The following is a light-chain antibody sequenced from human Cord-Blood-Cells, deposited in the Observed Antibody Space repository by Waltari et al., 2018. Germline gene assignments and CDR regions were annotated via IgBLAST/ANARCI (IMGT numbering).Light chain of an antibody. CDR2: QDS. J-gene: IGLJ3*02. CDR3: QAWDSSTAV. Sequence: SYELTQPPSVSVSPGQTASITCPGDKLGDKYACWYQQKPGQSPVLVIYQDSKRPSGIPGGFSGCNFGNTATLTISGTQAMDEADYYCQAWDSSTAVFGGGTKLTVL. CDR1: KLGDKY. V-gene: IGLV3-1*01.